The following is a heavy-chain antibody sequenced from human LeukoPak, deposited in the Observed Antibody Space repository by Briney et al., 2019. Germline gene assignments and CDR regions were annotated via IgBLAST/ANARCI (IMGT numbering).Heavy chain of an antibody. CDR2: ISAYDGNA. J-gene: IGHJ5*02. CDR1: GYTFTSYG. D-gene: IGHD3-16*01. CDR3: ARVWPHNWFDP. Sequence: ASVKVSCKASGYTFTSYGISWVLQAPGQGLEWMGRISAYDGNANYAQKLQGRVTMTTDTSTSTAYMELRSLRSDDTAVYYCARVWPHNWFDPWGQGTLVTVSS. V-gene: IGHV1-18*01.